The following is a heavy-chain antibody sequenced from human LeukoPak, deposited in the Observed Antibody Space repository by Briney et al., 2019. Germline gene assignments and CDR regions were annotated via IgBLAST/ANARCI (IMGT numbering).Heavy chain of an antibody. CDR1: GGSISSVDYY. CDR3: ARGRWPVDY. Sequence: SETLSLTCTVSGGSISSVDYYWSWIRQYPGKGLEWIGYINYRGSAYYNPSLKSRVTISVDTSKNQFSLKLNSVTAADTAVYYCARGRWPVDYWGQGTLVTVSS. D-gene: IGHD2-15*01. J-gene: IGHJ4*02. V-gene: IGHV4-31*03. CDR2: INYRGSA.